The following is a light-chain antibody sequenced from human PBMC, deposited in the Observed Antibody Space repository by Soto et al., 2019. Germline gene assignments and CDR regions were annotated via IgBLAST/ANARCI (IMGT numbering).Light chain of an antibody. CDR1: SSNIGAGYD. Sequence: QSALTQPPSVSGAPGQRVTISCTGSSSNIGAGYDVHWYQQLPGTAPKLLIYDDNKRPSGIPDRFSGSKSGTSATLGITGCQTGDEADYYCGSWDSSLSAYVFGTGTKVTAL. CDR2: DDN. J-gene: IGLJ1*01. V-gene: IGLV1-51*01. CDR3: GSWDSSLSAYV.